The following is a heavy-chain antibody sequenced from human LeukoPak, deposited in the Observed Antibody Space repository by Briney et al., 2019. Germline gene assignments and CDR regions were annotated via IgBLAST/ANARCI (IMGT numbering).Heavy chain of an antibody. J-gene: IGHJ4*02. V-gene: IGHV4-61*02. D-gene: IGHD3-22*01. CDR1: GGSISSGSYY. CDR2: IYTSGST. CDR3: AREVYDSSGYYLDY. Sequence: PSETLPLTCTVSGGSISSGSYYWSWIRQPAGKGLEWIGRIYTSGSTNYNPSLKSRVTISVDTSKNQFSLKLSSVTAADTAVYYCAREVYDSSGYYLDYWGQGTLVTVSS.